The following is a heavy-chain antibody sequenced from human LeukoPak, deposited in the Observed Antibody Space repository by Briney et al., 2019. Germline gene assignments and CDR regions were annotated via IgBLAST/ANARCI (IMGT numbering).Heavy chain of an antibody. D-gene: IGHD6-6*01. CDR1: GITFSSYG. Sequence: GGSLRLSCAASGITFSSYGMHWVRQAPDKGLEWVAFIRHEGNNKYYADSVKGRFTISRDNSKNTLYLQMDNLRSEDTAVYYCARDLGIAARGGYYYMDVWGKGTTVTVSS. CDR3: ARDLGIAARGGYYYMDV. V-gene: IGHV3-30*02. J-gene: IGHJ6*03. CDR2: IRHEGNNK.